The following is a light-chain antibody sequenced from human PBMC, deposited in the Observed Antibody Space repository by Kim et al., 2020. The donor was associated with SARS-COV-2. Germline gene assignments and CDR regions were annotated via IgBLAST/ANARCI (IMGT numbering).Light chain of an antibody. CDR1: SLRTYY. CDR2: GKN. Sequence: ALGQPVSFTCQGDSLRTYYAGWYQQKPGQAPVLVIYGKNNRPSGIPDRFSGSSSGDTASLTITGAQAEDEADYYCNSRDSSGNLYVFGTGTKVTVL. J-gene: IGLJ1*01. V-gene: IGLV3-19*01. CDR3: NSRDSSGNLYV.